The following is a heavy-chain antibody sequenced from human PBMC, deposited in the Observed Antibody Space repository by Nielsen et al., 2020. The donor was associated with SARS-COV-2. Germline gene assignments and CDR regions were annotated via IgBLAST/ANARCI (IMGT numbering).Heavy chain of an antibody. Sequence: SETLSLTCSVSGYSIGSGYYWGWIRQPPGKGLEWIGIIYHGGTTYYNPSLKSRVTISLDTSKNQVTLNLNSVTAADTAIYYCVRTHKRRWGGNDAFDVWGQGTMVTVSS. D-gene: IGHD3-16*01. CDR3: VRTHKRRWGGNDAFDV. CDR2: IYHGGTT. CDR1: GYSIGSGYY. J-gene: IGHJ3*01. V-gene: IGHV4-38-2*01.